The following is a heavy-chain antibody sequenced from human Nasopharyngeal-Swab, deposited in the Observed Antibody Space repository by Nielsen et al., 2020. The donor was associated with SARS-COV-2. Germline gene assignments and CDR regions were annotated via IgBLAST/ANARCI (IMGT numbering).Heavy chain of an antibody. CDR3: ARDRAWDSSGWDYYYGMDV. Sequence: WIRQCPGKGLEWIGYIYYSGSTNYNPSLKSRVTISVDTSKNQFSLKLSSVTAADTAVYYCARDRAWDSSGWDYYYGMDVWGQGTTVTVSS. CDR2: IYYSGST. D-gene: IGHD6-19*01. J-gene: IGHJ6*02. V-gene: IGHV4-59*01.